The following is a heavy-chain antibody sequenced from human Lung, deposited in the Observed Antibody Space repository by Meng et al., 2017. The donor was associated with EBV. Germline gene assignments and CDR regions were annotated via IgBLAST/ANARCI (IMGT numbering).Heavy chain of an antibody. CDR3: ASFDHIPRRNYFDY. CDR2: IHHSGSA. D-gene: IGHD2-21*01. J-gene: IGHJ4*02. Sequence: QVQLQESGPGLVKPSQTLSLTCTVSGGSISSGGYYWSWIRQPPGKGLEWIGYIHHSGSAYYNPSLKSRVSISVDTSKNQFCLNLNSMTAADTAVYYCASFDHIPRRNYFDYWGQGTLVTVSS. CDR1: GGSISSGGYY. V-gene: IGHV4-30-4*08.